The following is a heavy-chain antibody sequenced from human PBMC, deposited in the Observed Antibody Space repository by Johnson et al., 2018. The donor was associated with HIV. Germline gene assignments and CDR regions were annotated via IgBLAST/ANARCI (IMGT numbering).Heavy chain of an antibody. CDR1: GFTVSSNY. CDR3: AGRSSAWYEVAFDI. CDR2: IYSGDRT. V-gene: IGHV3-66*01. Sequence: VQLVESGGGLVQPGGSLRLSCAASGFTVSSNYMSWVRQAPGKGLEWVSVIYSGDRTYSAVSVKGRFTISRDSSKNTLFLQMNSLRVEDTAIYYCAGRSSAWYEVAFDIWGQGTMVTVSS. J-gene: IGHJ3*02. D-gene: IGHD6-19*01.